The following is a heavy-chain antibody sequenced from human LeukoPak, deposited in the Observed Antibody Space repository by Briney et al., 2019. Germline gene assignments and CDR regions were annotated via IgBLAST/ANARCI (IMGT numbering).Heavy chain of an antibody. V-gene: IGHV4-61*02. J-gene: IGHJ4*02. D-gene: IGHD6-19*01. CDR3: ARDLVAVAGTEYYFDY. CDR2: IYTSGST. Sequence: PSQTLSLTCTVSGGSISSGSYYWSWIRQPAGNGLEWIGRIYTSGSTNYNPSLKSRVTISVDTSKNQFSLKLSSVTAAAAAVYYCARDLVAVAGTEYYFDYWGQGTLVTVSS. CDR1: GGSISSGSYY.